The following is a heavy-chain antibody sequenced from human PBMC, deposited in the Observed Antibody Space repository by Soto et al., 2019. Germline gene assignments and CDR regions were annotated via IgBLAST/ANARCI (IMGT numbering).Heavy chain of an antibody. Sequence: LRLSCAASGFTFSSYAMHWVRQAPGKGLEWVAVISYDGSNKYYADSVKGRFTISRDNSKNTLYVQMNSLRAEDTAVYYCARGTNYGGNSDGGYWGQGTLVTVSS. V-gene: IGHV3-30-3*01. D-gene: IGHD4-17*01. CDR1: GFTFSSYA. CDR2: ISYDGSNK. CDR3: ARGTNYGGNSDGGY. J-gene: IGHJ4*02.